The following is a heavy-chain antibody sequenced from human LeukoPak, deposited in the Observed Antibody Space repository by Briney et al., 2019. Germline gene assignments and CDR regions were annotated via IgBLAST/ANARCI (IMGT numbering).Heavy chain of an antibody. D-gene: IGHD3-10*01. V-gene: IGHV1-2*02. J-gene: IGHJ6*02. Sequence: ASVKVSCKASGYTFTGYYMHWVRQAPGQGLEWMGWINPNSDGTNYAQKFQGRVTMTRDTSISTAYMELSRLRSDDTAVYYCARESGYYGSGSYYTYGMDVWGQGTTVTVSS. CDR1: GYTFTGYY. CDR3: ARESGYYGSGSYYTYGMDV. CDR2: INPNSDGT.